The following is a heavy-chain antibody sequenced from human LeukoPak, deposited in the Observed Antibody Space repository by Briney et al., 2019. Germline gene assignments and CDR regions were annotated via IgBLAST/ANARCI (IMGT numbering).Heavy chain of an antibody. CDR3: ARGEYDYAWGSYSPNAFAM. CDR2: INHSGST. CDR1: GGSFSGYY. D-gene: IGHD3-16*01. V-gene: IGHV4-34*01. J-gene: IGHJ3*02. Sequence: TSETLSLTCAVYGGSFSGYYWSWIRQPPGKGLEWIGEINHSGSTNYNPSLKSRVTISVDTSKNQFSLKLSSVTAADTALYHCARGEYDYAWGSYSPNAFAMWGQGTMVTVSS.